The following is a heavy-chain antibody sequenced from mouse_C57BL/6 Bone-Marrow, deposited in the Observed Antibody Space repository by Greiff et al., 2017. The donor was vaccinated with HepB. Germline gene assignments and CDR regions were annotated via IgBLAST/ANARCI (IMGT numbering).Heavy chain of an antibody. V-gene: IGHV1-19*01. J-gene: IGHJ1*03. CDR2: INPYNGGT. Sequence: EVQLVESGPVLVKPGASVKMSCKASGYTFTDYYMNWVKQRPGKSLEWIGVINPYNGGTTYKQKFKGKATLTVDKTSSTAYMVLNSLPSEDSAAYYCATPSSGSYWYFDVWGTGTTVTVSS. CDR3: ATPSSGSYWYFDV. CDR1: GYTFTDYY.